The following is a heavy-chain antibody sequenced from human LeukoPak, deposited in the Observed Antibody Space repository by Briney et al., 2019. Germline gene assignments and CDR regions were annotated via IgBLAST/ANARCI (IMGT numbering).Heavy chain of an antibody. Sequence: ASVKVSCKASGYTFTDYYMHWVRQAPGQGLEWMGWINPNSGGTNYAQKFQGRVTMTRDTSISTAYMELSRLRSDDTAVYYCARLSSGWFLSFVGDAFDIWGQGTMVTVSS. D-gene: IGHD6-19*01. J-gene: IGHJ3*02. CDR2: INPNSGGT. CDR1: GYTFTDYY. CDR3: ARLSSGWFLSFVGDAFDI. V-gene: IGHV1-2*02.